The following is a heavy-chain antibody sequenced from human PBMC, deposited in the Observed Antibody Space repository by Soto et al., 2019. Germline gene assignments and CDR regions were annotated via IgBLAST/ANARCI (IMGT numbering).Heavy chain of an antibody. D-gene: IGHD5-12*01. CDR1: GGTFSSYT. V-gene: IGHV1-69*08. J-gene: IGHJ4*02. CDR3: AREYSGYDNY. CDR2: IIPLLGIA. Sequence: QVQLVQSGAEVKKPGSSVKVSCKASGGTFSSYTISWVRQAPGQGLEWMGRIIPLLGIANYAQKFQGRVTITADKSTSTAYMELSSLRSEDTAVYYCAREYSGYDNYWGQGTLVTVSS.